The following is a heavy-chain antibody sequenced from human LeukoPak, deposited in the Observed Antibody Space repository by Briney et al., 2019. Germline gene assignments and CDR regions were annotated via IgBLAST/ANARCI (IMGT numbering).Heavy chain of an antibody. CDR1: GSTFTNYG. CDR2: INSDGRST. CDR3: ARNSNGMSN. V-gene: IGHV3-74*01. D-gene: IGHD2-8*01. Sequence: PGGSLRLSCVASGSTFTNYGMMWVRQAPGKGLVWVSYINSDGRSTTYADSVKGRFTISRDNAKNTLYLQMSSLRAEDTAMYYCARNSNGMSNWGQGTLAIVSS. J-gene: IGHJ4*02.